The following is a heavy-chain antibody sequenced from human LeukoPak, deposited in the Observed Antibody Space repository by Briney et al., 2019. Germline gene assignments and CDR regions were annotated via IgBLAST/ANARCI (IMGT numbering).Heavy chain of an antibody. D-gene: IGHD2-15*01. V-gene: IGHV1-2*02. Sequence: GASGKVSCKASGYTFTGYYMHWVRQAPGQGLEWMGWINPNSGGTNYAQKFQGRVTMTRDTSISTAYMELSRLRSDDTAVYYCARSVVVVAAISFDYWGQGTLVTVSS. CDR2: INPNSGGT. CDR1: GYTFTGYY. J-gene: IGHJ4*02. CDR3: ARSVVVVAAISFDY.